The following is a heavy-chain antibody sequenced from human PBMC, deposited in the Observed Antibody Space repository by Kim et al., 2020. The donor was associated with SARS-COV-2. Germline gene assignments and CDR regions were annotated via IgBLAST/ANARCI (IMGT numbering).Heavy chain of an antibody. J-gene: IGHJ6*02. CDR1: GFTFGDYA. CDR3: TRNQVLHTGVDYSYYSYYGMDV. Sequence: GGSLRLSCTASGFTFGDYAMSWVRQAPGKGLEWVGFIRSKAYGGTTEYAASVKGRFTISRDESKSIAYLQMNSLKTEDTAVCYCTRNQVLHTGVDYSYYSYYGMDVCGPGAPFTVSS. CDR2: IRSKAYGGTT. D-gene: IGHD2-15*01. V-gene: IGHV3-49*04.